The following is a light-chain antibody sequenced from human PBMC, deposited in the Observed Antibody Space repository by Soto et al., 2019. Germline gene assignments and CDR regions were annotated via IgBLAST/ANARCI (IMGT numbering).Light chain of an antibody. V-gene: IGLV2-23*02. CDR2: EVT. CDR1: SGDVGSYNL. CDR3: CSYAGNSEV. J-gene: IGLJ1*01. Sequence: QSALTQPASVSGSPGQSITIPGTGTSGDVGSYNLVSWYQQHPGKAPKLLIYEVTERPSGVSNRFSGSKSGSTASLTISGLQPDDEADYYCCSYAGNSEVFGTGTKLTVL.